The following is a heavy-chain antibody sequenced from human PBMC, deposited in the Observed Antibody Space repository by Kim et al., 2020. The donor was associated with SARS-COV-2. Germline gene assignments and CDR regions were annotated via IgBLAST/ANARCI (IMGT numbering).Heavy chain of an antibody. CDR1: GFTFSDYD. J-gene: IGHJ6*03. CDR3: ARSRRAYEKMDV. Sequence: GGSLRLSCTASGFTFSDYDMTWVRLAPGKGLEWVGLIRTNTYGGTREYAPSVKDRFTVSRDDSNSVAYLQLNSLRSEDTAVYDCARSRRAYEKMDVWGKG. V-gene: IGHV3-49*04. CDR2: IRTNTYGGTR. D-gene: IGHD3-16*01.